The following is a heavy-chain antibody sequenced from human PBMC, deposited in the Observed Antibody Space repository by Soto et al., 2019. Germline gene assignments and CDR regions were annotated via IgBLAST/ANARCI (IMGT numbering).Heavy chain of an antibody. V-gene: IGHV1-46*02. CDR1: GFTLNTYY. D-gene: IGHD7-27*01. CDR3: ATEVPGTGGFDY. J-gene: IGHJ4*02. Sequence: QVQLVQSGAEVREPGASVKVSCKASGFTLNTYYIHWVRQAPGQGLEWMGLISPSGDTVSYAQKFQGRVTVTRDTSITTVHMQLTSLRSEDTGIYYCATEVPGTGGFDYGGQGNLVTVSS. CDR2: ISPSGDTV.